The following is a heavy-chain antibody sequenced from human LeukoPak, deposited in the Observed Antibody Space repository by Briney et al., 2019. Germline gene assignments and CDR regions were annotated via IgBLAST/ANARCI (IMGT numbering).Heavy chain of an antibody. CDR1: GYTFTSYD. D-gene: IGHD3-22*01. V-gene: IGHV1-8*03. CDR2: MNPNSGNT. CDR3: ARGLRYRSMIVVVTPFGY. Sequence: GASVKVSCKASGYTFTSYDINWVRQATGQGLEWMGWMNPNSGNTGYAQKFQGRVTITRNTSISTAYMELSSLRSEDTAVYYCARGLRYRSMIVVVTPFGYWGQGTLVTVSS. J-gene: IGHJ4*02.